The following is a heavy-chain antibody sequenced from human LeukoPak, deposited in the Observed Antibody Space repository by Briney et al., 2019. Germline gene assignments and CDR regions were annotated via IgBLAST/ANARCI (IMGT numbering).Heavy chain of an antibody. CDR3: TRGDNSGWQNPFDI. D-gene: IGHD6-19*01. V-gene: IGHV4-59*01. J-gene: IGHJ3*02. Sequence: SETLSLTCTVSGGSISSYYWSWIRQPPGKGLEWIGYNYYSGSTNYNPSLKSRVTISVDTSKNQFSLNLSSVTAADTALYYCTRGDNSGWQNPFDIWGQGTMVTVSS. CDR1: GGSISSYY. CDR2: NYYSGST.